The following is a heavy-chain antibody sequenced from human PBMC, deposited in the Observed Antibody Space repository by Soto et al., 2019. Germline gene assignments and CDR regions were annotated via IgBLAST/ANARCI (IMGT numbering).Heavy chain of an antibody. D-gene: IGHD1-1*01. CDR1: GGFVSSGSYY. V-gene: IGHV4-34*01. CDR3: ARVARGTATTVVDAFDI. Sequence: QVQLQQWGAGLLKPSETLSLTCAVYGGFVSSGSYYWSWIRQPPGKGLEWIGDIRHSGGTRFNPSLKSRVTISVDTSKNQISLPMSSVTAADPALYYCARVARGTATTVVDAFDIWGPGTMVTVSS. CDR2: IRHSGGT. J-gene: IGHJ3*02.